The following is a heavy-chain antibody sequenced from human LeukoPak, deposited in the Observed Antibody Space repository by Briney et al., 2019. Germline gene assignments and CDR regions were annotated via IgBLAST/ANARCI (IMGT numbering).Heavy chain of an antibody. CDR2: ISSSGSTI. V-gene: IGHV3-48*04. J-gene: IGHJ4*02. D-gene: IGHD3-16*02. Sequence: GGSLRLSCAASGFTFSSYSMNWVRQAPGKGLEWVSYISSSGSTIYYADSVKGRFTISRDNAKNSLYLQMNSLRAEDTVVYYCARDSVLLAFGGVIVSTPYYFDYWGQGTLVTVSS. CDR1: GFTFSSYS. CDR3: ARDSVLLAFGGVIVSTPYYFDY.